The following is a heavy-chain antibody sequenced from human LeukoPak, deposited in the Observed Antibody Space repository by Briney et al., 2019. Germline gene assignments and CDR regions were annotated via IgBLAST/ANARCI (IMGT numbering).Heavy chain of an antibody. CDR1: GGSVTSTNW. J-gene: IGHJ4*02. D-gene: IGHD3-3*01. CDR2: VHLYGRT. V-gene: IGHV4-4*02. Sequence: SETLSLTCAVSGGSVTSTNWWTWVRQPPGKGLEGIGEVHLYGRTNYNPSLKSRLIMSLDLPENHLSLKLTTVTAEDTAAYYCAREVFFSRPLDYSSQGTLVTVSS. CDR3: AREVFFSRPLDY.